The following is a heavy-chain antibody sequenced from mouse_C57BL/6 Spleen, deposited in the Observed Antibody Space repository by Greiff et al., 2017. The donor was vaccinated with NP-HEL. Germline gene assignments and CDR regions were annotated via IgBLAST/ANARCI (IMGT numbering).Heavy chain of an antibody. J-gene: IGHJ3*01. CDR3: TRDYGSSPGFAY. CDR2: ISSGGDYI. V-gene: IGHV5-9-1*02. Sequence: EVQVVESGEGLVKPGGSLKLSCAASGFTFSSYAMSWVRQTPEKRLEWVAYISSGGDYIYYADTVKGRFTISRDNARNTLYLQMSSLKSEDTAMYYCTRDYGSSPGFAYWGQGTLVTVSA. CDR1: GFTFSSYA. D-gene: IGHD1-1*01.